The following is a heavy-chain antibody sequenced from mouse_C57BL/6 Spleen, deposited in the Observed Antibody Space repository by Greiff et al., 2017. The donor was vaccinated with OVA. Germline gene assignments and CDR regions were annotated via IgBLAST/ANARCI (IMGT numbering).Heavy chain of an antibody. CDR1: GFTFSSYA. CDR3: ARDKPIYYDYDKGNAMDY. Sequence: EVKLVESGGGLVKPGGSLKLSCAASGFTFSSYAMSWVRQTPEKRLEWVATISDGGSYTYYPDNVKGRFTISRDNAKNNLYLQMSHLKSEDTAMYYCARDKPIYYDYDKGNAMDYWGQGTSVTVSS. CDR2: ISDGGSYT. V-gene: IGHV5-4*01. D-gene: IGHD2-4*01. J-gene: IGHJ4*01.